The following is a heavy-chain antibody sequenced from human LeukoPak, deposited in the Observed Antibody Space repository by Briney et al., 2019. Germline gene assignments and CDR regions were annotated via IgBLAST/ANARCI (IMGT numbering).Heavy chain of an antibody. CDR2: FDPENGET. Sequence: APVKVSCKASGFTFTSHDYNWVRQATGQGLEWMGGFDPENGETIYTQKFQGRVTMTEDTSTDTAYMELSSLRSEDTAVYYCATRVVPHVYYYYYGMDVWGQGTTVTVSS. D-gene: IGHD2-2*01. J-gene: IGHJ6*02. CDR3: ATRVVPHVYYYYYGMDV. CDR1: GFTFTSH. V-gene: IGHV1-24*01.